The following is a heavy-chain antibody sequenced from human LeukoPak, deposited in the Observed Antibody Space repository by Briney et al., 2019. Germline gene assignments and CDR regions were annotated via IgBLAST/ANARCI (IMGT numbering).Heavy chain of an antibody. D-gene: IGHD3-10*01. Sequence: SETLSLTCSVSGGSISGYYWSWIRQPPGKGLERIGYIHSTGSTDYNPSLKGRVTMSVDTSKNQFSLKLGSVTAADTAVYYCARHLDYYGSGSYEYWGQGTLVTVSS. CDR2: IHSTGST. CDR1: GGSISGYY. CDR3: ARHLDYYGSGSYEY. V-gene: IGHV4-59*08. J-gene: IGHJ4*02.